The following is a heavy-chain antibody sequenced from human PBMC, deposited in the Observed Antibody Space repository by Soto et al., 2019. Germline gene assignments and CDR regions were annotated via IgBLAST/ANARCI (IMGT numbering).Heavy chain of an antibody. Sequence: QVQLVESGGGVVQPGRSLRLSCAASGFTFTSYAMHWVRQAPGKGLEWAAVISDDGSNKYYADSVRGRFTISRDNSKNTLYLQMHSLRAEDRAVYYCARDARDGYNLYFDYWGQGTLVTVSS. CDR2: ISDDGSNK. D-gene: IGHD5-12*01. V-gene: IGHV3-30-3*01. CDR1: GFTFTSYA. CDR3: ARDARDGYNLYFDY. J-gene: IGHJ4*02.